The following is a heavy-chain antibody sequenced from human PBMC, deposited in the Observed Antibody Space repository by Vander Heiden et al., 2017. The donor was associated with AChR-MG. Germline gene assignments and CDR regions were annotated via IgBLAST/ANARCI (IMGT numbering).Heavy chain of an antibody. D-gene: IGHD3-9*01. Sequence: QVQLVQSGADLKTPGSSVQVSCEASGDTFTNYGISWIRQAPGQGLEWMGGVIPKFRTSHYAPKFQGRVTITADGSTSTSYLEVRTLTSEDTAIYYCAATAGNTLYFFDHWGQGAQVTVSS. CDR3: AATAGNTLYFFDH. J-gene: IGHJ4*02. CDR1: GDTFTNYG. V-gene: IGHV1-69*01. CDR2: VIPKFRTS.